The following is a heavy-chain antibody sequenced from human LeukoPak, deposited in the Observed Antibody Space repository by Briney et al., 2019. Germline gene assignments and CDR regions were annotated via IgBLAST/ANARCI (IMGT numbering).Heavy chain of an antibody. V-gene: IGHV3-64D*06. D-gene: IGHD3-10*01. CDR2: ISSNGGST. J-gene: IGHJ4*02. Sequence: GGSLRLSCSASGFTFSSYAMHWVRQAPGKGLEYVSAISSNGGSTYYAGSVKGRFTISRDNSKNTMYLQMSSLRAENTAVYYCVKDGAIEVSRDYYGSGSYYPFDYWGQGTLVTVSS. CDR1: GFTFSSYA. CDR3: VKDGAIEVSRDYYGSGSYYPFDY.